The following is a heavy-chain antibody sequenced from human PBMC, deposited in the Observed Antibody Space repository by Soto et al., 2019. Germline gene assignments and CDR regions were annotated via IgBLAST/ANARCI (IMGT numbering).Heavy chain of an antibody. CDR1: SYTFTSYT. CDR3: ARDTGNFFDY. V-gene: IGHV1-18*01. Sequence: ASVKASCKASSYTFTSYTLSWVGQAPGQGLEWVGWIGPSSGNTDAARSLQGRVTMTTDTSTRTAYMELRSLRSDDTAVYYCARDTGNFFDYGGQGTLITVSS. J-gene: IGHJ4*02. CDR2: IGPSSGNT.